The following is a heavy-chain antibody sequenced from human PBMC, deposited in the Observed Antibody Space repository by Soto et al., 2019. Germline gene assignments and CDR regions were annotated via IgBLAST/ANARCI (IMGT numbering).Heavy chain of an antibody. Sequence: ASVKVSCKASGYTVTSYGISCVRQAPGQGLEWMGWISAYNGNTNYAQKLQGGVTMTTDTSTSTAYMELRSLRSDDTAVYYCAREMGTAMVPGLGRDYYGMDVWGQGTTVTVSS. CDR3: AREMGTAMVPGLGRDYYGMDV. CDR2: ISAYNGNT. D-gene: IGHD5-18*01. CDR1: GYTVTSYG. J-gene: IGHJ6*02. V-gene: IGHV1-18*01.